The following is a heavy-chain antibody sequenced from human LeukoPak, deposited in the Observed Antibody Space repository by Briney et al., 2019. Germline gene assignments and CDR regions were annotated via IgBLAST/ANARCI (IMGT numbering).Heavy chain of an antibody. CDR3: AKDQGSYSGYPSFDY. CDR2: IGSSGDTT. Sequence: GGSLRLSCVASGFTFSSYAMNWIRQAPGKGLEWVSAIGSSGDTTYYAASVKGHFTITRDNSKNTLYLQMNSLRAEDTAVYYCAKDQGSYSGYPSFDYWGQGTLVTVSS. D-gene: IGHD5-12*01. CDR1: GFTFSSYA. J-gene: IGHJ4*02. V-gene: IGHV3-23*01.